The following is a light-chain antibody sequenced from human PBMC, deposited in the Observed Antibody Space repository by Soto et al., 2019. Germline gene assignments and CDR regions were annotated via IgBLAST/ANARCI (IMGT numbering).Light chain of an antibody. CDR1: SSDVGGYNY. CDR3: RSYTSSNTYV. Sequence: QSALTQPASVSGSPGQWTTISCTGTSSDVGGYNYVSWYQHHPGKAPKLMIYDVTNRPSGVSNRFSGSKSGNTASLTISGLKTEDEADYYCRSYTSSNTYVFGTGTQLTVL. V-gene: IGLV2-14*03. J-gene: IGLJ1*01. CDR2: DVT.